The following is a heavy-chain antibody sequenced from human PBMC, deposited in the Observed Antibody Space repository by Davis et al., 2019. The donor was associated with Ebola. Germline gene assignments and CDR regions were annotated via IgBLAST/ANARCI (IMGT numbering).Heavy chain of an antibody. CDR1: GGSISSSGYY. CDR2: INHSGST. V-gene: IGHV4-39*07. D-gene: IGHD3-10*01. J-gene: IGHJ4*02. Sequence: MPSETLSLTCTVPGGSISSSGYYWSWIRQPPGKGLEWIGEINHSGSTNYNPSLKSRVTISVDTSKNQFSLKLSSVTAADTAVYYCARAPMVRGVIITEVWDYWGQGILVTVSS. CDR3: ARAPMVRGVIITEVWDY.